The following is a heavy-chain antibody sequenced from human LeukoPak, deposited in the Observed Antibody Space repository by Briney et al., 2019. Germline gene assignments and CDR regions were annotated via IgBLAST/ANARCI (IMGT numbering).Heavy chain of an antibody. Sequence: GASVKVSCKTSGYTFTNYYIHWVRQAPGQGLEWMGRIDPNTGGTKSAKNFQGRVTMTRDTSISTAYMELSRLRSDDTAVYYCARNRAGSGYYLSFDIWGQGTMVTVSS. J-gene: IGHJ3*02. CDR1: GYTFTNYY. D-gene: IGHD3-22*01. V-gene: IGHV1-2*06. CDR3: ARNRAGSGYYLSFDI. CDR2: IDPNTGGT.